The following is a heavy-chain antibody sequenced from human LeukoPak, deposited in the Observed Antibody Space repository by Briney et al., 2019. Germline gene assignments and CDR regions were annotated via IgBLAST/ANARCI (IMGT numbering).Heavy chain of an antibody. CDR1: GFTFSSYG. CDR3: ARGNLRGGHYFDY. CDR2: ISYDGSNK. D-gene: IGHD3-10*01. Sequence: GRCLRLSCAASGFTFSSYGMHWVRQAPGKGLEWVAVISYDGSNKYYADSVKGRFTISRDNSKNTLYLQMNSLRVEDTAVYYCARGNLRGGHYFDYWGQGTLVTVSS. J-gene: IGHJ4*02. V-gene: IGHV3-30*03.